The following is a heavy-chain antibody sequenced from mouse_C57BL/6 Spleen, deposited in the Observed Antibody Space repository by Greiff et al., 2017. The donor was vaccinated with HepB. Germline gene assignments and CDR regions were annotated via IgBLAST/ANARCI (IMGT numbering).Heavy chain of an antibody. D-gene: IGHD1-1*01. CDR3: AREGSITTVVALDYAMDY. Sequence: DVKLQESGPGLVKPSQSLSLTCSVTGYSITSGYYWNWIRQFPGNKLAWMGYISYDGSNNYNPSLKNRISITRDTSKNQFFLKLNSVTTEDTATYYCAREGSITTVVALDYAMDYWGQGTSVTVSS. V-gene: IGHV3-6*01. J-gene: IGHJ4*01. CDR1: GYSITSGYY. CDR2: ISYDGSN.